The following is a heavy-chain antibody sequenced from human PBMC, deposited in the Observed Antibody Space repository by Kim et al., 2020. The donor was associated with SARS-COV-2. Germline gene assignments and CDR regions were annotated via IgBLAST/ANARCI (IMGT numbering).Heavy chain of an antibody. D-gene: IGHD3-22*01. J-gene: IGHJ4*02. V-gene: IGHV1-8*01. CDR2: MNPNSGNT. CDR1: GYTFTSYD. Sequence: ASVKVSCKASGYTFTSYDINWVRQATGQGLEWMGWMNPNSGNTGYAQKFHGRVTMTRNTSISTAYMELSSLRSEDTAVYYCARAHRLITMIVVVRYYFDYWGQGTLVTVSS. CDR3: ARAHRLITMIVVVRYYFDY.